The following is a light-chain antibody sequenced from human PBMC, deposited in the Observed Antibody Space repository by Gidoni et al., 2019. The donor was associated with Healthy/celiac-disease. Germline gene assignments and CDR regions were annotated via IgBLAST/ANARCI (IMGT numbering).Light chain of an antibody. CDR1: QDISNY. Sequence: DIQMTQYPSSLSASVGDRVTITCQASQDISNYLNWYQQKPGKAPKLLIYDASNLETGVPSRFSGSGSGTDFTFTISSLQPEDIATYYCQQYDNLPLSFXQXTKLXIK. CDR2: DAS. V-gene: IGKV1-33*01. CDR3: QQYDNLPLS. J-gene: IGKJ2*03.